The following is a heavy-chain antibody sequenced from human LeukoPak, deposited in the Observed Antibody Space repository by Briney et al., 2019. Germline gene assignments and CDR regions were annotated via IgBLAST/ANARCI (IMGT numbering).Heavy chain of an antibody. CDR2: ISGSGGST. V-gene: IGHV3-23*01. Sequence: GGSLRLSCAASGFTFSSYAMSWVRQAPGKGLEWVSAISGSGGSTYYADSVKGRLTISRDNSKNTLYLQMNSLRAEDTAVYYCAKHPHIVVVPAPFFYWGQGTLVTVSS. D-gene: IGHD2-2*01. J-gene: IGHJ4*02. CDR3: AKHPHIVVVPAPFFY. CDR1: GFTFSSYA.